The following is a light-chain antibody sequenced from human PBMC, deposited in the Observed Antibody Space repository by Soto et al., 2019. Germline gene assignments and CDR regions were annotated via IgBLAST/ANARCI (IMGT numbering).Light chain of an antibody. CDR3: GSYTRTHTVV. J-gene: IGLJ2*01. Sequence: QSVLTHPASVSGSPGQSITIPCTGTSSDIGAYNYVSWYQQDPGKAPKLLIFDVSNRPSGLYNRFSGSKSGNTASLTISGLQTDDEPDYFCGSYTRTHTVVFGGGT. V-gene: IGLV2-14*01. CDR1: SSDIGAYNY. CDR2: DVS.